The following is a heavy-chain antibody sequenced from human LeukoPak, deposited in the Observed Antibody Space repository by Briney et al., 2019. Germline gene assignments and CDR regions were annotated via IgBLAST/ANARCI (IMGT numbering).Heavy chain of an antibody. V-gene: IGHV4-39*01. J-gene: IGHJ4*02. Sequence: SETLSLTCTVSGGSITSSSYYWGWIRQPPGKGLEWIGSVYYSGSTYYNPSLKSRVTISVDTSKNQFSLKLSSVTAADTTVYYCATPGPYYYDTSGYYRWGQGTLVTVSS. D-gene: IGHD3-22*01. CDR3: ATPGPYYYDTSGYYR. CDR1: GGSITSSSYY. CDR2: VYYSGST.